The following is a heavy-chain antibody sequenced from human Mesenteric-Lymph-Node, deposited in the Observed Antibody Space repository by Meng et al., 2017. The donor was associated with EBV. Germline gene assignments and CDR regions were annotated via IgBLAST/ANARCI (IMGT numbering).Heavy chain of an antibody. CDR1: GGSSRSSNW. CDR2: IYHSGRT. CDR3: ARVTVTGGYYFDY. Sequence: VQLRGSGPGLVKPSGPLSLSCAVSGGSSRSSNWWSWVRQPPGKGLEWIGEIYHSGRTSYNPSLKSRVSLSVEKSKNHFSLNLSSVTAADTAVYYCARVTVTGGYYFDYWGQGSLVTVSS. J-gene: IGHJ4*02. D-gene: IGHD4-17*01. V-gene: IGHV4-4*02.